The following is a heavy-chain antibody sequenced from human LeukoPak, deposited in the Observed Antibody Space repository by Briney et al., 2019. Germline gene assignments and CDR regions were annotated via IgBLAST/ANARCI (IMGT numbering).Heavy chain of an antibody. Sequence: GGSLRLSCAASGFTFSSYSMNWVRQAPGKGLEWVSSISSSSSYIYYADSVKGRFTISRDNAKNSLYLQMNSLRAEDTAVYYCAREVVVDYYFDYWGQGTLVTVSS. J-gene: IGHJ4*02. CDR3: AREVVVDYYFDY. CDR2: ISSSSSYI. CDR1: GFTFSSYS. D-gene: IGHD2-21*01. V-gene: IGHV3-21*01.